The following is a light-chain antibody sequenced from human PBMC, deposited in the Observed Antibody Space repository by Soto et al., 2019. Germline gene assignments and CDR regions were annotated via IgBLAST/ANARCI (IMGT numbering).Light chain of an antibody. Sequence: QSALTQPASVSGSPGQSITISCTGTSSDVGGYNYVSWYQQHPGKAPKLMIYDVSNWPSEVSNRFSGSKSGNTASLTISGLQAEDEADYYCSSYTNSSPFVFGTGTKVTVL. V-gene: IGLV2-14*01. CDR2: DVS. J-gene: IGLJ1*01. CDR1: SSDVGGYNY. CDR3: SSYTNSSPFV.